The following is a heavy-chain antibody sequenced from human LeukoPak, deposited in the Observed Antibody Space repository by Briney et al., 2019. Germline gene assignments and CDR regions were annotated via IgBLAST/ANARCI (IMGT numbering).Heavy chain of an antibody. D-gene: IGHD3-3*01. CDR3: ASLQLRLGVPHY. CDR2: ISSSGSTI. Sequence: PGGSLRLSCAASGFTFSDYYMSWIRQAPGKGLEWVSYISSSGSTIYYADSVKGRFTISRDNAKNSLYLQMNSLRSEDTAVYYCASLQLRLGVPHYWGQGTLVTVSS. V-gene: IGHV3-11*01. J-gene: IGHJ4*02. CDR1: GFTFSDYY.